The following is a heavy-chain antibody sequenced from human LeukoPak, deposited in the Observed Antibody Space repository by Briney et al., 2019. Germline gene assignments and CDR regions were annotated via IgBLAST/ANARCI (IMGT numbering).Heavy chain of an antibody. Sequence: SETLSLTCTVSGGSIRSYYWSWIRQPPGKGLERIGYIYYSGSTNYNPSLKSRVTISVDTSKNQFSLKLSSVTAADTAVYYCARNMGTTMVRGVIRNTYNWFDPWGQGTLVTVSS. D-gene: IGHD3-10*01. J-gene: IGHJ5*02. CDR1: GGSIRSYY. V-gene: IGHV4-59*08. CDR3: ARNMGTTMVRGVIRNTYNWFDP. CDR2: IYYSGST.